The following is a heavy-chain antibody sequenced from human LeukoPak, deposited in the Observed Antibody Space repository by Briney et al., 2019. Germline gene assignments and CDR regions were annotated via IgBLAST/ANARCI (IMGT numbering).Heavy chain of an antibody. Sequence: GGSLRLSCAASGFTFSSYGMHWVRQAPGKGLVWVSRINSDGSSTSYADSVKGRFTISRDSAKNTLYLQMNSLRAEDTAVYYCAKGASSSWYPSFFDYWGQGTLVTVSS. CDR3: AKGASSSWYPSFFDY. CDR2: INSDGSST. D-gene: IGHD6-13*01. CDR1: GFTFSSYG. J-gene: IGHJ4*02. V-gene: IGHV3-74*01.